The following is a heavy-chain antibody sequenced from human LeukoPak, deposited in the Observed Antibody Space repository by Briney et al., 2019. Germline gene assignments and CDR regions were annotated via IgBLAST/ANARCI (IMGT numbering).Heavy chain of an antibody. CDR2: IKQDGSQK. J-gene: IGHJ6*02. CDR3: ARDKIAAAGTDYYYGMDV. CDR1: GFTFSDHW. Sequence: GGSLRLSCEASGFTFSDHWMNWVRQAPGKGLEWVACIKQDGSQKDYVDSVKGRFTISRDNAKNSLYLQMSSLRAEDTAMYYCARDKIAAAGTDYYYGMDVWGQGTTVTVSS. V-gene: IGHV3-7*01. D-gene: IGHD6-13*01.